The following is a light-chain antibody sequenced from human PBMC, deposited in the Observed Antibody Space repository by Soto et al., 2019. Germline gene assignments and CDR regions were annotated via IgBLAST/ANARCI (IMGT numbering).Light chain of an antibody. CDR2: DTS. Sequence: EIVLTQSPGTLSLSPGERAPLSCRASQSVRDNYLAWYQQKPGQAPSLLIFDTSRRATGIPDRFTGSGSGTDFALTISRVEPQDIAVYFCQQYGSSPGTFGQGTKVDI. CDR1: QSVRDNY. J-gene: IGKJ1*01. V-gene: IGKV3-20*01. CDR3: QQYGSSPGT.